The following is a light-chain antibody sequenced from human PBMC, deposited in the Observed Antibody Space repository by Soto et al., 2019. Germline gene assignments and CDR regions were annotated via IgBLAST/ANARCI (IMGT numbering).Light chain of an antibody. Sequence: EIVLTQSPGTLSLSPGEGDTLSCRASQSVSSNSLAWYQQKPGQAPRLLIYAASTRATGIPDRFSGSGSGTDFTLTINRLEAEDFAVYYCQQYGSSPLTFGGGTKVDIK. CDR2: AAS. CDR3: QQYGSSPLT. V-gene: IGKV3-20*01. J-gene: IGKJ4*01. CDR1: QSVSSNS.